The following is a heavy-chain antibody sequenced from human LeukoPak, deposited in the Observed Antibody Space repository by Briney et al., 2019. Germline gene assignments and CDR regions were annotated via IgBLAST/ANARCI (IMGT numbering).Heavy chain of an antibody. V-gene: IGHV5-51*01. J-gene: IGHJ3*02. CDR2: IYPGDSDT. CDR1: GYSFTTYW. Sequence: GESLKISCKGSGYSFTTYWIGWVRQMPGKGLEWMGIIYPGDSDTRYSPSFQGQVTISADKSISTAYLQWSSLKASDTAMYYCARQPGYSYGRGYAFDMWGQGTMVTVPS. CDR3: ARQPGYSYGRGYAFDM. D-gene: IGHD5-18*01.